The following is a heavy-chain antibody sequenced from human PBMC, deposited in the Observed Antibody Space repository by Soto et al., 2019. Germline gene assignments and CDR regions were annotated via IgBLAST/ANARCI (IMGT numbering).Heavy chain of an antibody. CDR1: EFTSSGYW. J-gene: IGHJ2*01. CDR2: IKQDGSEK. Sequence: EVQLVESGGGLVQPGGSLRLSCAASEFTSSGYWMNWVRQAPGKGLEWVANIKQDGSEKYYVDSVKGRFSISRDNAKNSLYLQMDSLRVEDTAVYYCARVATRYFDLWGRGTLVTVSS. V-gene: IGHV3-7*01. CDR3: ARVATRYFDL.